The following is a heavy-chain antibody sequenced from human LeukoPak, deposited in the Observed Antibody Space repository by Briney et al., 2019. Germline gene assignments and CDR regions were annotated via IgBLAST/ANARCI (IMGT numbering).Heavy chain of an antibody. CDR2: IWYDGSNK. CDR1: GFTFSNHG. V-gene: IGHV3-33*01. J-gene: IGHJ5*02. CDR3: ARDQGTSTTAPKRKGRFDP. Sequence: GGSLRLSCAASGFTFSNHGMHWVRQAPGKGLEWVALIWYDGSNKESAESVKGRFTISSDNSKNTLYLQMNSLRDEDTAVYYCARDQGTSTTAPKRKGRFDPWGQGTLVTVSS. D-gene: IGHD1-1*01.